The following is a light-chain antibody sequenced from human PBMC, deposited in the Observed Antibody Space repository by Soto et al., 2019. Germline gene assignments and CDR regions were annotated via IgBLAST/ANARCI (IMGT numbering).Light chain of an antibody. CDR2: GAS. Sequence: EIVMTQTPATLSVSPGERATLSCRASQSVGSHLAWYQQRPGQAPRLLIYGASYRATGIPARFSGSGSGTDFTLTISSLEPEDFAVYYCQQRSNWPLTFGGGTKVDI. J-gene: IGKJ4*01. V-gene: IGKV3-11*01. CDR3: QQRSNWPLT. CDR1: QSVGSH.